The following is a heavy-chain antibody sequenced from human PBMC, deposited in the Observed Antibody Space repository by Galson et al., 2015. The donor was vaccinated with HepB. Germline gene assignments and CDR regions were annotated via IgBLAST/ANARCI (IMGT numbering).Heavy chain of an antibody. V-gene: IGHV1-18*01. CDR2: ISAYNGNT. CDR3: ARDRVLRYFDWLLPYYYYYGMDV. D-gene: IGHD3-9*01. CDR1: GYTFTSYG. Sequence: SVKVSCKASGYTFTSYGISWVRQAPGQGLEWMGWISAYNGNTNYARKLQGRVTMTTDTSTSTVYMELRSLRSDDTAVYYCARDRVLRYFDWLLPYYYYYGMDVWGQGTTVTVSS. J-gene: IGHJ6*02.